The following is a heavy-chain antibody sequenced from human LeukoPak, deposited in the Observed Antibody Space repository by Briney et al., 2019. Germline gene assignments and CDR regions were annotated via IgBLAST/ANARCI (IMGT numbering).Heavy chain of an antibody. CDR2: MNPNSGNT. CDR3: ATRGSQLPKGAFDI. J-gene: IGHJ3*02. Sequence: ASVKVSCKASGYTFTNYDINWVRQATGQGLEWMGWMNPNSGNTGYAQKFQGRVTMTRNTSISPAYMELSSLRSEDTAVYYCATRGSQLPKGAFDIWGQGTMVTVSS. V-gene: IGHV1-8*01. D-gene: IGHD1-1*01. CDR1: GYTFTNYD.